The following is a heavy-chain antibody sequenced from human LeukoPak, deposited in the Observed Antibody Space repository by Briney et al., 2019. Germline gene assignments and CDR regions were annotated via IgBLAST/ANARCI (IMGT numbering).Heavy chain of an antibody. D-gene: IGHD3-10*01. CDR1: GYTFTSYG. V-gene: IGHV1-18*01. Sequence: ASVKATCKASGYTFTSYGISWVRQAPGQGLEWMGWISAYNGNTNYEQKLQGRVTMTTNTSTSTAYMELRSLRSDDTAVYYCARRAGVVRGAPLPGDYYYYMDVWGKGTTVTISS. J-gene: IGHJ6*03. CDR2: ISAYNGNT. CDR3: ARRAGVVRGAPLPGDYYYYMDV.